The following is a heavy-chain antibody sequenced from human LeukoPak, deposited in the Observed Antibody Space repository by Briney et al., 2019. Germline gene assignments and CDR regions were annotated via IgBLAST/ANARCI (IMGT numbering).Heavy chain of an antibody. D-gene: IGHD2-21*01. Sequence: ASVKVSCKDSGYTFTSYGISWVRPAPGQGREWMGWIIAYNGNTNYARKLQGRVTMATDTSTSTAYMELRSLRSDDTAVYYCAKDPSFCQYCGGDAGIDYWGQGTLVTV. CDR3: AKDPSFCQYCGGDAGIDY. CDR2: IIAYNGNT. J-gene: IGHJ4*02. CDR1: GYTFTSYG. V-gene: IGHV1-18*01.